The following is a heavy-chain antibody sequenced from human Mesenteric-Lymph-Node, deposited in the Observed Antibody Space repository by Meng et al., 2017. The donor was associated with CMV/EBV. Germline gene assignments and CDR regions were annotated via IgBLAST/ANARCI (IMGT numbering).Heavy chain of an antibody. J-gene: IGHJ4*02. V-gene: IGHV1-18*01. CDR1: TFSSNG. CDR3: AGVGPYDILTGYYILNYDY. D-gene: IGHD3-9*01. Sequence: TFSSNGSSWGRQATGQGLEWRGWISDCNGKTNCAQKLQGRVTMTTDTSKSTAYMELRSVRSDDTAEYYSAGVGPYDILTGYYILNYDYWGQGTLVTVSS. CDR2: ISDCNGKT.